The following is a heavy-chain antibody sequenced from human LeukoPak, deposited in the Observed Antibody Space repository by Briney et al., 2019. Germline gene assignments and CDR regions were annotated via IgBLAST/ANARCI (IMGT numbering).Heavy chain of an antibody. V-gene: IGHV1-58*02. CDR1: GFTFTSSA. CDR2: IVVGCGNT. J-gene: IGHJ6*02. D-gene: IGHD2-15*01. Sequence: SVKVSCKASGFTFTSSAMQWVRQARGPRLGRIGWIVVGCGNTNYAQKFQERVTITRDISTSTGYMELSSLRSEDTAVYYCAADRVVGYGMDVWGQGTTGTVSS. CDR3: AADRVVGYGMDV.